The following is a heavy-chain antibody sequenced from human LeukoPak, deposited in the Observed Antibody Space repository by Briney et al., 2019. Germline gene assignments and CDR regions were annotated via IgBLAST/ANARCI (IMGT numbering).Heavy chain of an antibody. CDR1: GFPFNNFG. CDR2: ISSSSSTM. J-gene: IGHJ4*02. V-gene: IGHV3-48*01. Sequence: PGGSLRLSCAASGFPFNNFGMNWVRQAPGKGLEWVSYISSSSSTMFYADSVKSRFTISRDNAKNSLFLQMNSLRAEDTAVYYCARGGAARPDYWGQGTLVTVSS. D-gene: IGHD6-6*01. CDR3: ARGGAARPDY.